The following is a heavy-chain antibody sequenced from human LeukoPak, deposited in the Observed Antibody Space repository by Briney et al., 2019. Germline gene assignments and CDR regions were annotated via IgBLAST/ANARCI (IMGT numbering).Heavy chain of an antibody. D-gene: IGHD3-3*01. CDR3: QSRFLEWLLDY. CDR1: NGPLTGYF. Sequence: SETLSLTCAVYNGPLTGYFWSWIRQPPGKGLEWIGSIYDSGSTYYNPSLKSRVTISVDTSKNQFSLKLNSVTAADTAMYYCQSRFLEWLLDYWGQGTLVTVSS. J-gene: IGHJ4*02. CDR2: IYDSGST. V-gene: IGHV4-34*01.